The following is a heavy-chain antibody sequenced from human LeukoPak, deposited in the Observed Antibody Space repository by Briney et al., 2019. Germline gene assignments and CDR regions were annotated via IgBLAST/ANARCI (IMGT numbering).Heavy chain of an antibody. CDR3: ARGPSMVVVMWFDY. D-gene: IGHD3-22*01. V-gene: IGHV1-46*01. Sequence: ASVTVSFKSSGYTFTTYYMHWARQAPGQGLEWMGIINPSGGSTSCAQKFQGRVTMTRDTSTSTVYMELSSLRSEDTAVYYCARGPSMVVVMWFDYWGQGTLVTVSS. CDR1: GYTFTTYY. J-gene: IGHJ4*02. CDR2: INPSGGST.